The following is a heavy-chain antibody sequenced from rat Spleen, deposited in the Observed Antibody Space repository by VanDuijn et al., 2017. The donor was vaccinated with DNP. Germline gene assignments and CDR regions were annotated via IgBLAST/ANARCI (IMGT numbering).Heavy chain of an antibody. Sequence: QVQLKESGPGLVQPSQTLSLTCTVSGFSLTSYGVSWVRQPPGKGLEWIAAISSGGSTYYNSALKSRLSISRDTSKSQVFLKMNSLQTEDTAIYFCTTLGAGYWGQGVMVTVSS. CDR1: GFSLTSYG. J-gene: IGHJ2*01. CDR2: ISSGGST. CDR3: TTLGAGY. V-gene: IGHV2S12*01. D-gene: IGHD5-1*01.